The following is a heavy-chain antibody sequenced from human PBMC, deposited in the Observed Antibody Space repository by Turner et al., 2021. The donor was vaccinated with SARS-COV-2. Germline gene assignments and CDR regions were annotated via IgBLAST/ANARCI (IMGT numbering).Heavy chain of an antibody. CDR1: GFPFSAYS. Sequence: EVQLVESGGGLVQPGGSLRLSCAASGFPFSAYSMNWVRQAPGKGLEGVSYISHSSSTFYYADSVKGRFTISRDNAKNSLYLQMNSLRAEDTAVYYCARIVRASKTDHWGQGTLVTVSS. CDR2: ISHSSSTF. CDR3: ARIVRASKTDH. V-gene: IGHV3-48*01. J-gene: IGHJ4*02. D-gene: IGHD1-26*01.